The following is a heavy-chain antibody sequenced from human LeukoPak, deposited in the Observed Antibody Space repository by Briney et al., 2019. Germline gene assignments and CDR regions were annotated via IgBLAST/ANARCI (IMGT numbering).Heavy chain of an antibody. CDR3: ARAPYSITGTSNWFDP. V-gene: IGHV3-7*03. D-gene: IGHD1-20*01. CDR2: IKQDGSEK. CDR1: GFTFSSYW. Sequence: PGGSLRLSCAASGFTFSSYWMSWVRQAPGKGLEWVANIKQDGSEKYYADSVKGRFTISRDNSKNTLYLQMNSLRAEDTAVYYCARAPYSITGTSNWFDPWGQGTLVTVSS. J-gene: IGHJ5*02.